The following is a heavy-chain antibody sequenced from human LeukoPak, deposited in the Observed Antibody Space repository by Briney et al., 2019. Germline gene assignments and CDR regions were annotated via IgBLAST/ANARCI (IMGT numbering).Heavy chain of an antibody. Sequence: QPGGSLRLSCAASGFTFGSYWMHWVRQAPGKGLVWVSRINSDGSSTSYADSVKGRFTISRDNAKNSLYLQMNSLRAEDTALYYCAKDIYHGGNSGYFQHWGQGTLVTVSS. CDR3: AKDIYHGGNSGYFQH. J-gene: IGHJ1*01. V-gene: IGHV3-74*01. CDR2: INSDGSST. CDR1: GFTFGSYW. D-gene: IGHD4-23*01.